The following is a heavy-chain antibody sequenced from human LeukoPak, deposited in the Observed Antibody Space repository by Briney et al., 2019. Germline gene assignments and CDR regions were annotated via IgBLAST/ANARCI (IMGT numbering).Heavy chain of an antibody. CDR1: GFTVSSNY. CDR2: IYSGGST. CDR3: ARDRGASGWYCSDY. Sequence: GGSLRLSCAASGFTVSSNYMSWVRQAPGKGLEWVSVIYSGGSTYYADSVKGRFTISRDNSKNTLYLQMNSLRAEDTAVYYCARDRGASGWYCSDYWGRGTLVTVSS. D-gene: IGHD6-19*01. V-gene: IGHV3-66*01. J-gene: IGHJ4*02.